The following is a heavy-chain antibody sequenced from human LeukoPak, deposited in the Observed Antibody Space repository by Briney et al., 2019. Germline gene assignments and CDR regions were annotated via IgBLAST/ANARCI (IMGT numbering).Heavy chain of an antibody. Sequence: GGSLRLSCAASGFTFSSYSMNWVRQAPGKGLEWVSSISSSSSYIYYADPVKGRFTISRDNAKNSLYLQMNSLRAEDTAVYYCARHLGIAVAGPDYWGQGTLVTVSS. J-gene: IGHJ4*02. CDR1: GFTFSSYS. CDR3: ARHLGIAVAGPDY. V-gene: IGHV3-21*01. D-gene: IGHD6-19*01. CDR2: ISSSSSYI.